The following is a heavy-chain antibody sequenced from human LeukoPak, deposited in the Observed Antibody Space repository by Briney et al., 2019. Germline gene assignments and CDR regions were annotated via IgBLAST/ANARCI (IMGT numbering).Heavy chain of an antibody. J-gene: IGHJ6*03. CDR1: GGSISSYY. V-gene: IGHV4-39*01. Sequence: SETLSLTCTVSGGSISSYYWGWIRQPPGKGLEWIGSIYYSGSTYYNPSLKSRVTISVDTSKNQFSLKLSSVTAADTAVYYCARLRAMAIYYMDVWGKGTTVTVSS. CDR2: IYYSGST. CDR3: ARLRAMAIYYMDV. D-gene: IGHD5-18*01.